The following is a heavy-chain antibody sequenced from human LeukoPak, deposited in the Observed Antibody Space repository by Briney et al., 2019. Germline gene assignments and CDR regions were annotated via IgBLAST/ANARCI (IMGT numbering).Heavy chain of an antibody. CDR2: IKQDGSEK. CDR1: GFTFSSYW. CDR3: ARLLYSSGWYRHFDY. D-gene: IGHD6-19*01. J-gene: IGHJ4*02. V-gene: IGHV3-7*01. Sequence: GGSLRLSCAASGFTFSSYWMSWVRQAPGKGLEWVANIKQDGSEKYYVDSVKGRFTISRDNAKNSLYLQMNSLRAEDTAVYYCARLLYSSGWYRHFDYWGQGTLVTVSS.